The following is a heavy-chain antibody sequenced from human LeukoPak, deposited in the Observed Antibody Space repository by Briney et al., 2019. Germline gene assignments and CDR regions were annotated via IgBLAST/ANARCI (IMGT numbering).Heavy chain of an antibody. J-gene: IGHJ4*02. V-gene: IGHV4-59*11. Sequence: SETLSLTCTVSGGSISSHYWSWIRQPPGKGLEWIAYIYYTGTRNYNPSLKSRVTISVDTSKNQFSLKLSSVTAADTAVYYCARGPPYSSGWYNYWGQGTLVTVSS. CDR1: GGSISSHY. CDR2: IYYTGTR. D-gene: IGHD6-19*01. CDR3: ARGPPYSSGWYNY.